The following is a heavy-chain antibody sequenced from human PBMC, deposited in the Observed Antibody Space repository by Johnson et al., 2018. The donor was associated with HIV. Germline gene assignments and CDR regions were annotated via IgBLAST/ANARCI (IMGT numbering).Heavy chain of an antibody. D-gene: IGHD3-22*01. CDR3: AKDRFTMPVGDAFDI. CDR2: ISWNSGSV. Sequence: EVQLVESGGGLVQPGRSLRLSCAASGFTFDDYAMHWVRQAPGKGLEWVSGISWNSGSVGYADSVKGRFPVSRDNSKNTLYLQMNSLRAEDTAVYYCAKDRFTMPVGDAFDIWGQGTMVTVSS. V-gene: IGHV3-9*01. CDR1: GFTFDDYA. J-gene: IGHJ3*02.